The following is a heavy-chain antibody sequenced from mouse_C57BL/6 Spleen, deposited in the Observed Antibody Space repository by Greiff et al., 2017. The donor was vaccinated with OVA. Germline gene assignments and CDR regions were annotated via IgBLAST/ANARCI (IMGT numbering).Heavy chain of an antibody. D-gene: IGHD1-1*01. CDR1: GYTFPSYW. CDR2: IDPSDSYT. J-gene: IGHJ1*03. V-gene: IGHV1-69*01. CDR3: ASYYGSSLGYFDV. Sequence: QLQQPGAELVMPGASVKLSCKASGYTFPSYWMHWVKQRPGQGLEWIGEIDPSDSYTTSNQKFKGKSTLTVDKSSSTADMQLSSLTSEDSAVDYCASYYGSSLGYFDVWGTGTTVTVSS.